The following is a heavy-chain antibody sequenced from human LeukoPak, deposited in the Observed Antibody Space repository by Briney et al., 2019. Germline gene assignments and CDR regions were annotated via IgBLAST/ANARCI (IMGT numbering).Heavy chain of an antibody. D-gene: IGHD1-26*01. Sequence: PSETLSLTCTVSGGSISSYYWSWIRQPPGKGLEWIGYIYYSGSTNYNPSLKSRVTISVDPSKNQFSLKLSSVTAADTAVYYCARVPGGWFDPWGQGTLVTVSS. CDR3: ARVPGGWFDP. CDR1: GGSISSYY. V-gene: IGHV4-59*01. J-gene: IGHJ5*02. CDR2: IYYSGST.